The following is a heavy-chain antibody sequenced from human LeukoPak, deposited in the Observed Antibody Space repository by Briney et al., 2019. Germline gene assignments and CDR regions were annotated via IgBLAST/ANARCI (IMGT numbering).Heavy chain of an antibody. V-gene: IGHV4-61*01. D-gene: IGHD1-26*01. J-gene: IGHJ3*02. CDR1: GGSISSGSYY. Sequence: PSETLSLTCTVSGGSISSGSYYWSWIRQPPGKGLEWIGYIYYSGSTNYNPSLKSRVTISVDTSKNQFSLKLSSVTAADTAVYYCARGFLSVGATNAFDIWGQGTMVTVSS. CDR2: IYYSGST. CDR3: ARGFLSVGATNAFDI.